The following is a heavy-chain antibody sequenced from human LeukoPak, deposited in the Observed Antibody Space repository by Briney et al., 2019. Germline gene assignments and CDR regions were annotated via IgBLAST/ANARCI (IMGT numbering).Heavy chain of an antibody. D-gene: IGHD2-15*01. CDR3: ARDCSGSSCYWIH. J-gene: IGHJ4*02. V-gene: IGHV1-69*04. CDR1: GGTFSSYA. CDR2: ITPILGIA. Sequence: SVKVSCKASGGTFSSYAINWVREAPGQELEWMGRITPILGIANYAQKLQGRVTIIADKSTSTAYMELSSLRSEDTAVYYCARDCSGSSCYWIHWGQGTLVTVSS.